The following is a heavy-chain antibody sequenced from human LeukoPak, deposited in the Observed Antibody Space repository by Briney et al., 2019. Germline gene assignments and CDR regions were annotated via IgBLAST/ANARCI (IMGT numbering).Heavy chain of an antibody. V-gene: IGHV1-69*13. CDR2: IIPIFGTA. CDR1: GGTFSSYA. J-gene: IGHJ6*03. CDR3: ARVRQTGYYYYYMDV. Sequence: GAPVKVSCKASGGTFSSYAISWVRQAPGQGLEWMGGIIPIFGTANYAQKFQGRVTITADESTSTAYMELSSLRSEDTAVYYCARVRQTGYYYYYMDVWGKGTTVTVSS.